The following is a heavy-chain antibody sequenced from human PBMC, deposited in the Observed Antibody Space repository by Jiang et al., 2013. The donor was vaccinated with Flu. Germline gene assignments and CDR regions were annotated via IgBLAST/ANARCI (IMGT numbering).Heavy chain of an antibody. J-gene: IGHJ6*03. CDR3: ARETTGYSYGCMDV. Sequence: SGAEVKKPGSSVKVSCKVSGDTFSYAISWVRQAPGQGLEWMGGFIPIFETTSYAQKFQGRVTITADKSTSTVYMELTSLTSGDTAIYYCARETTGYSYGCMDVWGKGTTVIVSS. V-gene: IGHV1-69*06. D-gene: IGHD5-18*01. CDR2: FIPIFETT. CDR1: GDTFSYA.